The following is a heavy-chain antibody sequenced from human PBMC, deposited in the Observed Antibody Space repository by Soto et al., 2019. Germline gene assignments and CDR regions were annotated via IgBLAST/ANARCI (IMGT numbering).Heavy chain of an antibody. J-gene: IGHJ4*02. CDR2: IKQDGSEK. CDR1: GFTFSSYW. V-gene: IGHV3-7*01. D-gene: IGHD2-2*01. Sequence: EVQLVESGGGLVQPGGSLRLSCAASGFTFSSYWMSWVRQAPGKGLEWVANIKQDGSEKYYVDSVKGRFTISRDNAKNSLYLQMNSLRAGDTAVYYCARDIVVVPAAPGGGRYFDYWGQGTLVTVSS. CDR3: ARDIVVVPAAPGGGRYFDY.